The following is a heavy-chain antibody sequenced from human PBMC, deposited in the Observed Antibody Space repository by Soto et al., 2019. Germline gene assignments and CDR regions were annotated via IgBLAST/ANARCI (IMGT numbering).Heavy chain of an antibody. CDR2: INPNSGDT. CDR3: PRSGIGIVRGVLSELDY. CDR1: GYTFNGYY. D-gene: IGHD3-10*01. J-gene: IGHJ4*02. Sequence: QVQLVQSGAEVKKPGASVKVSCKASGYTFNGYYMHWVRQAPGQGLEWMGWINPNSGDTNYAQKFEGWFTMTRATSISTAYMELTRLTSDDPAMYYCPRSGIGIVRGVLSELDYWGQGTLVTVSS. V-gene: IGHV1-2*04.